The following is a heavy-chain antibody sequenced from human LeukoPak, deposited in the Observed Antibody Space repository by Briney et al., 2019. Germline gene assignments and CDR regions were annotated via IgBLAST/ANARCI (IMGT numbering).Heavy chain of an antibody. CDR3: ARRSVAGIDY. Sequence: SETLSLTCTVSGGSISSYYWSWIRQPPGKGLEWIGYIYYSGSTNYNPSLKSRVTISIDTSKNQFSLKLSSVTAADTAVYYCARRSVAGIDYWGQGTLVTVSS. CDR1: GGSISSYY. D-gene: IGHD6-13*01. J-gene: IGHJ4*02. V-gene: IGHV4-59*08. CDR2: IYYSGST.